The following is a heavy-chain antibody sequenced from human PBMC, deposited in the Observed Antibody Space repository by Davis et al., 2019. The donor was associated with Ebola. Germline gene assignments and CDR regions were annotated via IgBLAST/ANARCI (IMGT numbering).Heavy chain of an antibody. CDR1: GFTFSSYW. CDR3: ARYEQQLVPRYFDY. V-gene: IGHV3-74*01. Sequence: HTGGSLRLSCAASGFTFSSYWMHWVRQAPGKGLVWVSRINSDGSSTSYADSVKGRFTISRDNAKNTLYLQMNSLRAEDTAVYYCARYEQQLVPRYFDYWGQGTLVTVSS. CDR2: INSDGSST. D-gene: IGHD6-13*01. J-gene: IGHJ4*02.